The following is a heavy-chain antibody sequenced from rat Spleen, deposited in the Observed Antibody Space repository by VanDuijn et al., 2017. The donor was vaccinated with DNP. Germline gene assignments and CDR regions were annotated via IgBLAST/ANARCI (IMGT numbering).Heavy chain of an antibody. CDR1: GFSLTNYG. D-gene: IGHD1-7*01. CDR3: TRESWGYVMDA. V-gene: IGHV2S75*01. CDR2: IWGDGNT. Sequence: QVQLKESGPGLVQASETLSLTCAVSGFSLTNYGVIWVRQSPGKGLEWMGIIWGDGNTDYNSALKSRLSINRDTSKSQVFLKMNSLQTDDTAIYYCTRESWGYVMDAWGQGASVTVSS. J-gene: IGHJ4*01.